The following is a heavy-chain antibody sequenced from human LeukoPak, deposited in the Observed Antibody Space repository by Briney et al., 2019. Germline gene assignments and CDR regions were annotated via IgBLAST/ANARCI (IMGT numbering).Heavy chain of an antibody. J-gene: IGHJ4*02. Sequence: PGGSLRLSCAASGFTFSSYTMSWVRQAPGKGLEWVSVIYSGGSTYYADSVKGRFTISRDNSKNTLYLQMNSLRAEDTAVYYCARATPYSSSWTDFDYWGQGTLVTVSS. CDR3: ARATPYSSSWTDFDY. CDR1: GFTFSSYT. CDR2: IYSGGST. V-gene: IGHV3-66*01. D-gene: IGHD6-13*01.